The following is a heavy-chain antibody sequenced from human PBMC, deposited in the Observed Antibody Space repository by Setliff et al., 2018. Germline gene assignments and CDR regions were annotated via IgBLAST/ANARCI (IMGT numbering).Heavy chain of an antibody. V-gene: IGHV1-69-2*01. CDR3: AIDYGPTGTPYH. D-gene: IGHD1-1*01. J-gene: IGHJ4*02. CDR1: GYSFNDFY. Sequence: ASVKVSCKASGYSFNDFYMHWVRQVPGEGLEALGRIDPRDDFTVYAERFKDRLTITADTSTDTSYMEMSSLRFEDTAVYYCAIDYGPTGTPYHWGQGTPVTVSS. CDR2: IDPRDDFT.